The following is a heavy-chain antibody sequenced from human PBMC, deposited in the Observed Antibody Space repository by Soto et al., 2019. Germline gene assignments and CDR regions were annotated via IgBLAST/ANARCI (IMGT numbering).Heavy chain of an antibody. CDR1: GGIFSSFS. CDR2: IIPMTGTP. J-gene: IGHJ5*02. V-gene: IGHV1-69*01. CDR3: ARGPILPGATSWVAP. Sequence: QVQLVQSGAEVKTPGSSVEVSCKASGGIFSSFSITWVRQVPGHGLEWMGGIIPMTGTPNYAEKFQGRLTLTAVSSTRTAYLVLSSLKSEDTAVYYCARGPILPGATSWVAPWGKGTVVIVSS. D-gene: IGHD2-2*01.